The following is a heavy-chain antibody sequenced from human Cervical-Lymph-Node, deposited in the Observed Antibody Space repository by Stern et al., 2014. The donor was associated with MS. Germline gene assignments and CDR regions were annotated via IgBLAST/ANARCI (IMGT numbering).Heavy chain of an antibody. J-gene: IGHJ6*02. CDR2: IIPIFGTA. Sequence: VQLVESGAEVKKPGSSVKVSCKASGGTFSSYAIRWVRQAPGQGLEWLGGIIPIFGTANSAQKFQGRGKITTAKSTSTAYMELSSLRSEDTAVYYCARGELKEGLVRGMDVWGQGTTVTVSS. V-gene: IGHV1-69*06. D-gene: IGHD1-26*01. CDR3: ARGELKEGLVRGMDV. CDR1: GGTFSSYA.